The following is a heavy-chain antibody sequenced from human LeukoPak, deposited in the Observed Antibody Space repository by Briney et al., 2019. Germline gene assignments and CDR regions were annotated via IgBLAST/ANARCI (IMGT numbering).Heavy chain of an antibody. CDR2: IKQDGSEK. CDR3: SVGATDY. V-gene: IGHV3-7*01. CDR1: GFIFGSYW. Sequence: GGSLRLSCAGSGFIFGSYWMTWVRQAPGKGLEWVANIKQDGSEKNYVDSVKGRFTISRDNAKNSVYLQMNSLRVDDTAVYFCSVGATDYWGQGTLVTVSS. D-gene: IGHD1-26*01. J-gene: IGHJ4*02.